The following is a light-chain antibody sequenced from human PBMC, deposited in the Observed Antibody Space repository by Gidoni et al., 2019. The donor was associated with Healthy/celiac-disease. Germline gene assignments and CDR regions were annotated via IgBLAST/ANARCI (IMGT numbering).Light chain of an antibody. CDR3: QQYNSYWT. J-gene: IGKJ1*01. CDR2: KAS. V-gene: IGKV1-5*03. Sequence: DIQMTQPPSTLSASVGDRVTITCRASQSISSWSAWYQQKPGKAPKLLIYKASSLESGVPSRFSGSGSGTEFTLTISNLQPDDFATYYCQQYNSYWTFGQGTKVEIK. CDR1: QSISSW.